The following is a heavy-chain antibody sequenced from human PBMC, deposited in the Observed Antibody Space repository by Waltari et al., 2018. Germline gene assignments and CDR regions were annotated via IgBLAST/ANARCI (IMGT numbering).Heavy chain of an antibody. D-gene: IGHD3-22*01. CDR3: ARDPDYYDSSGSNGGAFDL. CDR2: ISYDGSIT. J-gene: IGHJ3*01. V-gene: IGHV3-30*04. CDR1: GFTFVVYP. Sequence: QVQLVESGGGVVQPGRSLGLSVAASGFTFVVYPIPWSRRAPGKGLEWVAVISYDGSITYYADSVKGRFTISSDNSKKTLYLHMNSLRAEDTALYYCARDPDYYDSSGSNGGAFDLWGQGTMVTVSS.